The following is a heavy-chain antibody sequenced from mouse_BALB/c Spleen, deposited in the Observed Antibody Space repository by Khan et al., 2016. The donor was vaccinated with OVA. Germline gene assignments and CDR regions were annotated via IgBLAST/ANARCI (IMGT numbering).Heavy chain of an antibody. D-gene: IGHD2-12*01. CDR1: GYSITSDYA. V-gene: IGHV3-2*02. Sequence: EVQLQESGPGLVKPSQSLSLTCTVTGYSITSDYAWNWLRQFPGNKLEWMGYISSTGSTSYNPSLKSRISITRDTSKNHFFLLLNSVTTEDTATNYGARAHDYSDSCAMDYWGQGTSVTVSA. J-gene: IGHJ4*01. CDR3: ARAHDYSDSCAMDY. CDR2: ISSTGST.